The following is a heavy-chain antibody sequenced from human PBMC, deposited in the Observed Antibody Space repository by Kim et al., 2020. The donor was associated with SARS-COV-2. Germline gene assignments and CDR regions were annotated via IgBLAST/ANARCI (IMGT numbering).Heavy chain of an antibody. CDR1: GFTFSNYA. Sequence: GGSLRLSCAASGFTFSNYAMSWVRQAPGRGLEWVSVIYSGGLTTHYADSVKGRFTISRDNSKNTLYLQMNSLRAEDTAVYYCAKALNGGSCRWGQGTLVTVSS. CDR2: IYSGGLTT. CDR3: AKALNGGSCR. D-gene: IGHD2-8*01. V-gene: IGHV3-23*03. J-gene: IGHJ4*02.